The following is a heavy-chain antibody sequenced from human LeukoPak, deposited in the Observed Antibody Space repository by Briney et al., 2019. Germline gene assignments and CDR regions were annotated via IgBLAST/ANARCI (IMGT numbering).Heavy chain of an antibody. CDR2: IIPNFGVP. D-gene: IGHD3-3*01. V-gene: IGHV1-69*05. J-gene: IGHJ6*03. CDR3: ARGRFQHYYFLDV. CDR1: GATFNTYT. Sequence: SVKVSCKASGATFNTYTINWVRQAPGQGLEWMGGIIPNFGVPNYAQRFQGRVTIAMDDSMSTAYMSLSGLTAEDTAVYFCARGRFQHYYFLDVWDTGTTVIVSS.